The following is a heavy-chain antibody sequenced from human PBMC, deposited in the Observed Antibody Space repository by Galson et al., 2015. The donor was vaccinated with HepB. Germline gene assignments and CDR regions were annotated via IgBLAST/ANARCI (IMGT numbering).Heavy chain of an antibody. D-gene: IGHD3-3*01. J-gene: IGHJ6*03. V-gene: IGHV3-23*01. CDR2: ISGSGGST. CDR3: AKGYYDFWSGYYVSYYYYYMDV. CDR1: GFTFSSYA. Sequence: SLRLSCAASGFTFSSYAMSWVRQAPGKGLEWVSAISGSGGSTYYADSVKGRFTISRDNSKNTLYLQMNSLRAEDTAVYYCAKGYYDFWSGYYVSYYYYYMDVWGKGTTVTVSS.